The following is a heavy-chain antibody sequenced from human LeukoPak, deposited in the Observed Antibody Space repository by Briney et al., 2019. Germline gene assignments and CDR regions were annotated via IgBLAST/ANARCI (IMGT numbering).Heavy chain of an antibody. J-gene: IGHJ3*02. CDR2: INPNSGGT. CDR3: ARTVVVVAASGFGDAFDI. D-gene: IGHD2-15*01. Sequence: ASVKVSCKASGYTFTGYYMHWVRQAPGLGLEWMGWINPNSGGTNYAQKLQGRVTMTTDTSTSTAYMELRSLRSDDTAVYYCARTVVVVAASGFGDAFDIWGQGTMVTVSS. V-gene: IGHV1-2*02. CDR1: GYTFTGYY.